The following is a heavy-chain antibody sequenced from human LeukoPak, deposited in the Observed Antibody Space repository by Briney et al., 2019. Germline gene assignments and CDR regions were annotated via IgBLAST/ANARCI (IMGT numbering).Heavy chain of an antibody. CDR2: TSYRSSHI. CDR3: AKAQGDY. Sequence: PGESLRLSCTASGFTFSDCDMNWFRQAPGKGLEWVSSTSYRSSHIYYADSVKGRFTISRDNSKNTLYLQMNSLRAEDTAVYYCAKAQGDYWGQGTLVTVSS. J-gene: IGHJ4*02. V-gene: IGHV3-21*04. CDR1: GFTFSDCD.